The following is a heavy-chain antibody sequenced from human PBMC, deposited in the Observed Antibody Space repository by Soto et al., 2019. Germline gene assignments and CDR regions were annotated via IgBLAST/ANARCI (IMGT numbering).Heavy chain of an antibody. V-gene: IGHV1-69*02. CDR2: IVPITGMT. Sequence: QVQLVQSGAEVKKPGSSVRVSCTPYGGTFSSYTISWVRQAPGQGLEWMGRIVPITGMTRYAQKFQGRLTITAVTSTTTAYLELSSLKSEDSAVYFCSRGVASLVDSWGQGTQVTVSS. CDR1: GGTFSSYT. D-gene: IGHD2-15*01. J-gene: IGHJ4*02. CDR3: SRGVASLVDS.